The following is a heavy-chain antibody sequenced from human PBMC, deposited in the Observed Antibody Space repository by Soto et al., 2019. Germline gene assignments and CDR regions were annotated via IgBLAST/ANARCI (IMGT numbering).Heavy chain of an antibody. CDR3: AKDPIGYCSSTSCPPLWYYGMDV. CDR2: ISGSGGST. CDR1: GFTFSSYA. V-gene: IGHV3-23*01. D-gene: IGHD2-2*01. Sequence: PGGSLRLSCAASGFTFSSYAMSWVRQAPGKGLEWVSAISGSGGSTYYADSVKGRFTISRDNSKNTLYLQMNSLRAEDTAVYYCAKDPIGYCSSTSCPPLWYYGMDVWGQGTTVTV. J-gene: IGHJ6*02.